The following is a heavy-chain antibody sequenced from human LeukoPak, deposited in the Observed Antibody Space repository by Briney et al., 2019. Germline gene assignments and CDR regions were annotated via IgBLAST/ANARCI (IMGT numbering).Heavy chain of an antibody. CDR2: IYYSGST. CDR3: ARAKWERLGDYYYYGMDV. CDR1: GGSISSSSYY. J-gene: IGHJ6*02. V-gene: IGHV4-39*07. D-gene: IGHD1-26*01. Sequence: SETLSLTCTVSGGSISSSSYYWGWIRQPPGKGLEWIGSIYYSGSTYYNPSLKSRVTISVDTSKNQFSLKLSSVTAADTAVYYCARAKWERLGDYYYYGMDVWGHGTTVTVSS.